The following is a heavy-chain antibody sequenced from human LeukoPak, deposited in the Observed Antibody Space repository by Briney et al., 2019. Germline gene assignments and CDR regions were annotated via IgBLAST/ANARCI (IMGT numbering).Heavy chain of an antibody. Sequence: MPSETLSLTFTVSGGSISGYYCSWIRQPPGKGLERIAFIYYSGTTNYNPSLKSRVTISLGTSKNQFSLKLISVTAADTAVYYCARGGWGSFDYWGQGTLVTVSS. V-gene: IGHV4-59*01. J-gene: IGHJ4*02. CDR3: ARGGWGSFDY. D-gene: IGHD1-26*01. CDR2: IYYSGTT. CDR1: GGSISGYY.